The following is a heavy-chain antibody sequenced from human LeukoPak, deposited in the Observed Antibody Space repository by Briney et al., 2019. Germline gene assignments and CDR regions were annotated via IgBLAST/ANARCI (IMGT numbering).Heavy chain of an antibody. D-gene: IGHD3-22*01. Sequence: ASVKVSCKASGYTFTSYYMHWVRQAPGQGLEWMGIINPSGGSTSYAQKFQGRVTMTRDTSTSTVYMELSSLRPEDTAVYYCVTYYYDSSGPGDWGQGTLVTVSS. V-gene: IGHV1-46*01. CDR2: INPSGGST. CDR3: VTYYYDSSGPGD. CDR1: GYTFTSYY. J-gene: IGHJ4*02.